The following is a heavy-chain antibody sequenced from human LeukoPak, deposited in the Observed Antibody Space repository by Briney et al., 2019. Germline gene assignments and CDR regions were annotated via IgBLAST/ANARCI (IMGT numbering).Heavy chain of an antibody. J-gene: IGHJ4*02. CDR2: IKQDGSEI. D-gene: IGHD3-16*01. Sequence: GGSLRLSCAASGFTFSRFRMSWVRQPPGKALEWVANIKQDGSEIYYVDSVKGRFTASTDNAKNSLYLQMSSLRAEDTAVYYCASSWGSAIDFWGQGTLVTVSS. CDR3: ASSWGSAIDF. V-gene: IGHV3-7*01. CDR1: GFTFSRFR.